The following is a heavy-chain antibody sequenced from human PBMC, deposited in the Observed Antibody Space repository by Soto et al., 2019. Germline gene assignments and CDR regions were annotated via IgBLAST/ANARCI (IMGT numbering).Heavy chain of an antibody. D-gene: IGHD3-10*01. CDR2: IYHSGST. CDR1: GGSMSSGGYF. V-gene: IGHV4-30-2*01. J-gene: IGHJ5*02. CDR3: ARGLGP. Sequence: QLQLQESGSGLVKPSQTLSLTCAVSGGSMSSGGYFWSWIRQLPGKGLEWIGYIYHSGSTYYNPSLKSRVTISVDRSKNQFSLKLNSVTAADTAVYYCARGLGPWGQGTLVTVSS.